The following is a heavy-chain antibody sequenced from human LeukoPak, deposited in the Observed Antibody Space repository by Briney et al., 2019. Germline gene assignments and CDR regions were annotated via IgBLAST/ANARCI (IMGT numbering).Heavy chain of an antibody. V-gene: IGHV3-30*10. CDR1: GFTFHRHP. D-gene: IGHD6-6*01. J-gene: IGHJ6*03. Sequence: GVPLRLSYAASGFTFHRHPIHWVRRTRGKGLESVAGLSQDGRKNYYTVSGKGRFTISRDNANTALSLQMNSLRVEDTAVYYCARQGSSLNYYHTYMDVWGNGTTVIVSS. CDR2: LSQDGRKN. CDR3: ARQGSSLNYYHTYMDV.